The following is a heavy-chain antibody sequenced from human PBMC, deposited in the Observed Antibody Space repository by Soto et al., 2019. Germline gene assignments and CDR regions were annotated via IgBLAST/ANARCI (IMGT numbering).Heavy chain of an antibody. J-gene: IGHJ6*02. CDR2: IYYSGST. CDR3: ARVGQWEHYYYGMDV. V-gene: IGHV4-59*01. D-gene: IGHD1-26*01. CDR1: GGSISSYY. Sequence: NPSETLSLTCTVSGGSISSYYWSWILQPPGKGLEWIGYIYYSGSTNYNPSLKSRVTISVDTSKNQFSLKLSSVTAADTAVYYCARVGQWEHYYYGMDVWGQGTTVTVSS.